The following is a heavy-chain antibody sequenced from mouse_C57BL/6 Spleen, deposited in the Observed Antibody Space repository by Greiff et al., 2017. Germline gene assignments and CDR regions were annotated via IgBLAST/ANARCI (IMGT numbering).Heavy chain of an antibody. CDR1: GYTFTNYW. J-gene: IGHJ2*01. D-gene: IGHD3-3*01. CDR3: ARWDTRDYFDY. CDR2: IYPGGGYT. Sequence: QVQLQQSGAELVRPGTSVKMSCKASGYTFTNYWIGWAKQRPGHGLEWIGDIYPGGGYTNYNEKFKGKATLTADKSSSTAYMQLSSLTSEDSAIYYCARWDTRDYFDYWGQGTTLTVSS. V-gene: IGHV1-63*01.